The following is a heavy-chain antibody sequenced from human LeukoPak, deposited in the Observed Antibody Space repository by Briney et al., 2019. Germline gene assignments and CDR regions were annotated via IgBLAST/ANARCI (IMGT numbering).Heavy chain of an antibody. D-gene: IGHD4-17*01. CDR2: INTNTGNP. V-gene: IGHV7-4-1*02. Sequence: PMASVKVSCKASGYTFTSYAMNWVRQAPGQGLEWMGWINTNTGNPTYAQGFTGRFVFSLDTSVSTAYLQISSLKAEDTAVYYCARYGSPIHYYYMDVWGQGTLVTVSS. CDR3: ARYGSPIHYYYMDV. J-gene: IGHJ6*03. CDR1: GYTFTSYA.